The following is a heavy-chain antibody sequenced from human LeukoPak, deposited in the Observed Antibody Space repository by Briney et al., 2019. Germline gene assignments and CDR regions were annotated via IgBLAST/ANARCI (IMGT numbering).Heavy chain of an antibody. CDR2: MNPNSGNT. D-gene: IGHD1-26*01. CDR3: ARDESESYRAGWFDP. J-gene: IGHJ5*02. V-gene: IGHV1-8*01. Sequence: ASVKVSCKASGYTFTSFDINWVRQATGQGLEWMGWMNPNSGNTGYAQKFQGRVTMIRNTSISTAYMELRGLRSEDTAVYYCARDESESYRAGWFDPWGRGTLVTVSS. CDR1: GYTFTSFD.